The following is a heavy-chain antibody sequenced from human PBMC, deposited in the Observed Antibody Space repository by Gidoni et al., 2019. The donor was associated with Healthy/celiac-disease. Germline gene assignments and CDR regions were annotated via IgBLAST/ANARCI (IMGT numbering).Heavy chain of an antibody. CDR1: GFTFSSSS. V-gene: IGHV3-21*01. J-gene: IGHJ6*02. D-gene: IGHD2-8*01. Sequence: EVQLVESGGGLVKPGGSLSLSCAASGFTFSSSSINWVRQAPGKGLEWVSSISSSRSYIYYADSVKGRFTNSRDNAKNSLYLQMNSLRAEDTAVYYCARDLLNPPAIVPTHYYYYGMDVWGQGTTVTVSS. CDR3: ARDLLNPPAIVPTHYYYYGMDV. CDR2: ISSSRSYI.